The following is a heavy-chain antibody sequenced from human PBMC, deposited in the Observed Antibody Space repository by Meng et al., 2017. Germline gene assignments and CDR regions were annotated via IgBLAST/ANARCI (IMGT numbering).Heavy chain of an antibody. Sequence: GGSLRLSCAASGFTFSSYWMSWVRQAPGKGLEWVANIKQDGSEKYYVDSVKGRFTISRDNAKNSLYLQMNSLRVEDTAVYYCATRPPDSAWYGAFDYWGQGTLVTVSS. CDR2: IKQDGSEK. CDR1: GFTFSSYW. V-gene: IGHV3-7*01. D-gene: IGHD6-19*01. CDR3: ATRPPDSAWYGAFDY. J-gene: IGHJ4*02.